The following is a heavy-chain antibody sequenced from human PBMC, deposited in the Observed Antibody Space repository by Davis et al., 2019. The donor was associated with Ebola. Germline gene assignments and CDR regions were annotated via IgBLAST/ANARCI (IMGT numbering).Heavy chain of an antibody. D-gene: IGHD3-10*01. J-gene: IGHJ6*02. Sequence: ASVKVSCKASGYTFTSYYMHWVRQAPGQGLEWMGIINPSGGSTSYAQKFQGRVTMTRDTSTSTVYMELSSLRSEDTAVYYCARELVWFGEWYYYGMDVWGQGTTVTVSS. CDR3: ARELVWFGEWYYYGMDV. V-gene: IGHV1-46*01. CDR1: GYTFTSYY. CDR2: INPSGGST.